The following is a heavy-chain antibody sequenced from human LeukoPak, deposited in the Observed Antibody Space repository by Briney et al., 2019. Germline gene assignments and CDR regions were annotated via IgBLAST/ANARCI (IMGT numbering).Heavy chain of an antibody. V-gene: IGHV4-30-2*01. CDR2: IYHSGST. J-gene: IGHJ3*02. D-gene: IGHD7-27*01. CDR1: GGSISSGGYS. CDR3: ARSGKEMGNAFDI. Sequence: SQTLSLTCAVSGGSISSGGYSWSWIRQPPGKGLEWIGYIYHSGSTYYNPSLKSRVTISVDRSKNQFSLKLSSVTAADTAVYYCARSGKEMGNAFDIWGQGTMVTVSS.